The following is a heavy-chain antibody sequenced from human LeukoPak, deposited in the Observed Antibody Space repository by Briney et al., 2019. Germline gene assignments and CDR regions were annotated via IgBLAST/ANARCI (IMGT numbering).Heavy chain of an antibody. D-gene: IGHD1-26*01. V-gene: IGHV3-74*01. CDR2: INSDGSST. J-gene: IGHJ4*02. CDR3: AKSMGATLFDY. CDR1: GFTFSSYW. Sequence: GGSLRLSCAASGFTFSSYWMHWVRQAPGKGLVWVSRINSDGSSTSYADSVKGRFTIPRDNAKNTLYLQMNSLRAADTAVYYCAKSMGATLFDYWGQGTLVTVSS.